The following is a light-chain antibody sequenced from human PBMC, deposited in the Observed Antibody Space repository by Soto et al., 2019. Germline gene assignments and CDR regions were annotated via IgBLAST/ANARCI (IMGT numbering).Light chain of an antibody. CDR3: QQYGSSPI. CDR1: QSVSSSY. V-gene: IGKV3-20*01. Sequence: EIVLTQSPGTLSLSPGERATLSCRASQSVSSSYLAWYQQKPGQAPRLLIYGASSRATGIPDRLSGSGSGTDFTITISRLEPEDFAGYYCQQYGSSPIFGPGTKVDIK. CDR2: GAS. J-gene: IGKJ3*01.